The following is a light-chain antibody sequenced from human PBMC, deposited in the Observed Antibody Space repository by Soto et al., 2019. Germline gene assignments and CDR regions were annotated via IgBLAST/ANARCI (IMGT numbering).Light chain of an antibody. Sequence: QSALTQPASVSGSPGQSITISCTGTSSDVGSYNYVSWFQQHPGKAPKLMIYEVSKRPSGVPDRFSGSKSGNTASLTVSGLQAEEEADYYCNSYAGSNNWVFGGGTKLTVL. CDR1: SSDVGSYNY. CDR2: EVS. CDR3: NSYAGSNNWV. V-gene: IGLV2-8*01. J-gene: IGLJ3*02.